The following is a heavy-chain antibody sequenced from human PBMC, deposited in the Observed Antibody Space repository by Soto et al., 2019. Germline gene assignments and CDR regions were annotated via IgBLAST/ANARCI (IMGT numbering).Heavy chain of an antibody. CDR1: GYSFTSYW. J-gene: IGHJ4*02. CDR3: ARLEYTSGWFYFDY. Sequence: GESLKISCKGSGYSFTSYWIGWVRQMPGKGLEWMGIIYPSDSDTRYGPSFQGQVTISADKSLSTAYLQWSSLKASDTAMYYCARLEYTSGWFYFDYWGQGTLVTVSS. V-gene: IGHV5-51*01. D-gene: IGHD6-19*01. CDR2: IYPSDSDT.